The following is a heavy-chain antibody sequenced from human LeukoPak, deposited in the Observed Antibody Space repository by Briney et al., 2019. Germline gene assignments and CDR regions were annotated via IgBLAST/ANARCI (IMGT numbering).Heavy chain of an antibody. CDR3: ARTRSHVI. CDR2: IYYSGST. J-gene: IGHJ3*02. V-gene: IGHV4-31*03. Sequence: PSETLSLTYTVSGGSISSGGYYWSWIRQHPGKGLEWIGYIYYSGSTYYIPSLKSRVTISVDTSKNQFSLKLSSVTAADTAVYYCARTRSHVIWGQGTMVTVSS. D-gene: IGHD1-14*01. CDR1: GGSISSGGYY.